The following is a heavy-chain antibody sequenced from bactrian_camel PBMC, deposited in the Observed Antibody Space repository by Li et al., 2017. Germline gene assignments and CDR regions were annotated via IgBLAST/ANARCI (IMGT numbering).Heavy chain of an antibody. Sequence: DVQLVESGGGLVQPGGSLRLSCAASGFTFSNYAMTWFRQSPGTSEREGLAAIWPGDGSTAYADSVKGRFTISRDNAKNTVYLQMNSLKSEDTALYYCATDRVYSGGYVVEVDFGYWGQGTQVTVS. V-gene: IGHV3S40*01. CDR2: IWPGDGST. D-gene: IGHD2*01. CDR1: GFTFSNYA. CDR3: ATDRVYSGGYVVEVDFGY. J-gene: IGHJ6*01.